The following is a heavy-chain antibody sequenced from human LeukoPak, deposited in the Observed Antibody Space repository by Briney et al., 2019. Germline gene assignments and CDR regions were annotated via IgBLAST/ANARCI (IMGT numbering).Heavy chain of an antibody. Sequence: SETLSLTCTVSGGSISSYYWSWIRQPPGKGLEWIGYIYYSGSTNYNPSLKSRVTISVDTPKNQFSLKLSSVTAADTAVYYCARARYGDYVRDYDYYYYYMDVWGKGTTVTVSS. CDR2: IYYSGST. D-gene: IGHD4-17*01. J-gene: IGHJ6*03. CDR1: GGSISSYY. CDR3: ARARYGDYVRDYDYYYYYMDV. V-gene: IGHV4-59*01.